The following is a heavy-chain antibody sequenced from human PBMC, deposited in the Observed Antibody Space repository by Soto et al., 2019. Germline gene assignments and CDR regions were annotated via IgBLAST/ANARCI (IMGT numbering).Heavy chain of an antibody. J-gene: IGHJ3*02. D-gene: IGHD3-9*01. Sequence: QVQLVQSGAEVKKPGSSVKVSCKASGGTFSSYTISWVRQAPGQGLEWIGRIIPILGIANYAQKYQGRVRITADKSTSTAYMERRSLKPENTAVYYCAGETQDYDIFTGNDIWGQGTMVTVS. V-gene: IGHV1-69*02. CDR1: GGTFSSYT. CDR3: AGETQDYDIFTGNDI. CDR2: IIPILGIA.